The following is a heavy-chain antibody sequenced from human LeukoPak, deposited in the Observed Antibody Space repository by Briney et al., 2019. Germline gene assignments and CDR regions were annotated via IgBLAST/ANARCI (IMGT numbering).Heavy chain of an antibody. D-gene: IGHD3-10*01. CDR1: GFTFSTYA. J-gene: IGHJ4*02. V-gene: IGHV3-23*01. CDR3: ARTIWFGEFGVY. CDR2: ISGSGATT. Sequence: GGSLRLSCAASGFTFSTYAMSWVRQAPGKGLEWVSAISGSGATTYYADSVKGRFTISRDNSKNTLYLQMNSLRADDTAVYYCARTIWFGEFGVYWGQGTLVTVSS.